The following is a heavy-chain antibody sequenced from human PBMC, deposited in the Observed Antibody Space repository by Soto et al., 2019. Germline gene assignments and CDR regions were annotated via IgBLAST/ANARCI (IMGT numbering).Heavy chain of an antibody. V-gene: IGHV6-1*01. Sequence: SQTLSLTCAISGDSVSSNSVAWNCIRQSPSRGLEWLGRAYYRSKWYYDYALSVKSRITVYPDTAENQFSLQLNSVIPEDTAVYYCVRAAEVAGSGFDYWGQGTQVTVSS. CDR2: AYYRSKWYY. CDR3: VRAAEVAGSGFDY. D-gene: IGHD6-19*01. CDR1: GDSVSSNSVA. J-gene: IGHJ4*02.